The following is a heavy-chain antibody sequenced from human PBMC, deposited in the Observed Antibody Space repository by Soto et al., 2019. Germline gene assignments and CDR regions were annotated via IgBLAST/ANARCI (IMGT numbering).Heavy chain of an antibody. J-gene: IGHJ1*01. D-gene: IGHD3-22*01. V-gene: IGHV4-39*01. CDR2: IHYSGST. Sequence: ETLSLPCDVYGGSVSIGTDYWGWIRQPPGKGLEGIGNIHYSGSTKYNPSLKSRLNISVDTSKNQFALKLSSVTAADTAIYYCARRHSHHFYDKYFYAPWRKAPLVT. CDR3: ARRHSHHFYDKYFYAP. CDR1: GGSVSIGTDY.